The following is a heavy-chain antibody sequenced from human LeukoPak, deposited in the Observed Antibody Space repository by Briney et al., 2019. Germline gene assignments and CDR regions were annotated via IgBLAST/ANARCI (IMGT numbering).Heavy chain of an antibody. V-gene: IGHV1-2*02. CDR3: ARGFLQAGTLTYYYMDV. D-gene: IGHD6-13*01. CDR1: GYTFTVYY. CDR2: INPTSGAT. Sequence: ASVKVSCKPSGYTFTVYYIHWVRQAPRQGLEWVGWINPTSGATNYAQKFQGRVTMTRDTSISTAYMELSSLRSEDTAVYYCARGFLQAGTLTYYYMDVWGKGTTVTISS. J-gene: IGHJ6*03.